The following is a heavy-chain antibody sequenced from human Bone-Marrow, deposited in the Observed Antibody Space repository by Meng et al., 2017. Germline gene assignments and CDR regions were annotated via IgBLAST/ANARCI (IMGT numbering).Heavy chain of an antibody. CDR3: NWNDFGDY. CDR2: IKSKTDGETP. V-gene: IGHV3-15*01. Sequence: EVQLLESGGGLVRPGGSLRLSWAASGFTFSNAWMSWVRQAPGRGLEWVARIKSKTDGETPDYAAPVKGRFTISRDDSKNTLYLQMHSLKTEDTAVYYCNWNDFGDYWGQGALVTVSS. CDR1: GFTFSNAW. J-gene: IGHJ4*02. D-gene: IGHD1-1*01.